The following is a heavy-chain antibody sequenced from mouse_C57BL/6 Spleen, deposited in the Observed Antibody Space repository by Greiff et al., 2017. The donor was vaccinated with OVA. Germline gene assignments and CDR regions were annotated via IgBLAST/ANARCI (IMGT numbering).Heavy chain of an antibody. CDR2: INPSTGGT. CDR1: GYSFTGYY. CDR3: ARRGYDYDSDY. J-gene: IGHJ2*01. D-gene: IGHD2-4*01. V-gene: IGHV1-42*01. Sequence: VQLKESGPELVKPGASVKISCKASGYSFTGYYMNWVKQSPEKSLEWIGEINPSTGGTTYNQKFKAKATLTVDKSSSTAYMQLKSLTSEDSAVYYCARRGYDYDSDYWGQGTTLTVSS.